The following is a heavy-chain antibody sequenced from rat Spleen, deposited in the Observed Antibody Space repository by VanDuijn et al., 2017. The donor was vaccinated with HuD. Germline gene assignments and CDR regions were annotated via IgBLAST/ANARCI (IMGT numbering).Heavy chain of an antibody. V-gene: IGHV5-20*01. D-gene: IGHD2-5*01. Sequence: EVQLVESGGGLVQPGRSLKLSCAASGFTFSDYYMAWVRQAPTKGLEWVASITNASGRTYYPDSVKGRFTISRDNAKSTLYLQMNSPTSEDTATYYCTRGGYFRHWGHGVRVTVSS. CDR3: TRGGYFRH. CDR2: ITNASGRT. J-gene: IGHJ2*01. CDR1: GFTFSDYY.